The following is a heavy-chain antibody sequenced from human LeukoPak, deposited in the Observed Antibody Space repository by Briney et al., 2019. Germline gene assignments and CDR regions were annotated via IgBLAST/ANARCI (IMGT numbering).Heavy chain of an antibody. CDR1: GGSISSYY. CDR3: ARGYKNYYYYMDV. V-gene: IGHV4-59*01. J-gene: IGHJ6*03. Sequence: SETLSLTCTVSGGSISSYYWSWIRQPPGKGLEWIGYIYYSGSTNYNPSLKSRVTISVDTSKNQFSLKLSSVTAADTAVYYCARGYKNYYYYMDVWGKGTTVTISS. CDR2: IYYSGST. D-gene: IGHD1-14*01.